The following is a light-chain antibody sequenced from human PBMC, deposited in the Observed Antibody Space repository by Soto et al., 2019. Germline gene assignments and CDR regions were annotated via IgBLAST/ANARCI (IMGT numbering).Light chain of an antibody. Sequence: EIVLTQSPGTQSLSPGERATLSCRASQSVSSYLAWYQQKPGQAPRLLIYGVSSRATGVPDRFSGSGSGTDFTFTISRLEPEDIAVYYCQQYGSSPGTFGQGTKLEIK. CDR2: GVS. CDR1: QSVSSY. CDR3: QQYGSSPGT. V-gene: IGKV3-20*01. J-gene: IGKJ2*01.